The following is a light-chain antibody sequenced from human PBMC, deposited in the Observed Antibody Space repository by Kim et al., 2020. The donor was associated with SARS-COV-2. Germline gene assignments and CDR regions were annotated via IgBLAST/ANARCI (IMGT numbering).Light chain of an antibody. J-gene: IGKJ2*01. V-gene: IGKV3-20*01. CDR3: QQYETSPYT. CDR1: QSSRSGY. Sequence: PGKRATLSCRASQSSRSGYLAWYQQKPGQAPRLLIHGVSSRAADFPDRFSGSGSGTDFTLTISRLEPEDFAVYYCQQYETSPYTFGQGTKLEI. CDR2: GVS.